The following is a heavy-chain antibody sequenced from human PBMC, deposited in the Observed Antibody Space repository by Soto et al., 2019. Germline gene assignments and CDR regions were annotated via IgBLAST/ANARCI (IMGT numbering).Heavy chain of an antibody. D-gene: IGHD3-3*01. J-gene: IGHJ6*03. CDR3: ARHFDSDDFWSGYSYYYYYMDV. Sequence: GSLRLSCAASGFTFSSYSMNWVRQAPGKGLEWVSSISSSSSYIYYADSVKGRFTISRDNAKNSLYLQMNSLRAEDTAVYYCARHFDSDDFWSGYSYYYYYMDVWGKGTTVTVSS. CDR2: ISSSSSYI. V-gene: IGHV3-21*01. CDR1: GFTFSSYS.